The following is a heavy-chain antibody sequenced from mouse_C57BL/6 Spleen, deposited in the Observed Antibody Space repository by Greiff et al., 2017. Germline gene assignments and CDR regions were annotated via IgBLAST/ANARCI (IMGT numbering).Heavy chain of an antibody. CDR3: ARGGGNRMDY. CDR1: GYTFTSYW. Sequence: QVQLQQPGAELVMPGASVKLSCKASGYTFTSYWMHWVKQRPGQGLEWIGEIDPSDSYTNYNQKFKGNSTLTVDKSSSTAYMQLSSLPSEDSAVYYCARGGGNRMDYWGQGTSVTVSS. CDR2: IDPSDSYT. V-gene: IGHV1-69*01. J-gene: IGHJ4*01. D-gene: IGHD1-1*02.